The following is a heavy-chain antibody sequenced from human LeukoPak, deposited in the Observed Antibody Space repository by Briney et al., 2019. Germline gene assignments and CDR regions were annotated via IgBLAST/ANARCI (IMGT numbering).Heavy chain of an antibody. D-gene: IGHD1-26*01. CDR2: IIPIFGTA. V-gene: IGHV1-69*13. Sequence: SVKVSCKASGYIFTNYGINWVRQAPGQGLEWMGGIIPIFGTANYAQKFQGRVTITADESTSTAYMELSSLRSEDTAVYYRARTIVGATKYPDFDYWGQGTLVTVSS. CDR1: GYIFTNYG. J-gene: IGHJ4*02. CDR3: ARTIVGATKYPDFDY.